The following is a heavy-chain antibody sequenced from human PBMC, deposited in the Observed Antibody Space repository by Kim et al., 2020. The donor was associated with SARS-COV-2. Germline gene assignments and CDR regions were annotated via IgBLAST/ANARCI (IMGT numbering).Heavy chain of an antibody. CDR1: GGSFSGFY. J-gene: IGHJ6*02. D-gene: IGHD4-17*01. CDR3: ASQGDYMGNYYYGVDV. CDR2: INQSGGT. Sequence: SETLSLTCAVHGGSFSGFYWSWIRQSPGKGLEWIGEINQSGGTNYTPSLKSRVTISVDTSKNQFSLMLTSVTAADTAVYYCASQGDYMGNYYYGVDVWG. V-gene: IGHV4-34*01.